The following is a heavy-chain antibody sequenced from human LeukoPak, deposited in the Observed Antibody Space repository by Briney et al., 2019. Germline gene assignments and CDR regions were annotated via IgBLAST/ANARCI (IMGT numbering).Heavy chain of an antibody. CDR1: GFTFSSYS. CDR2: ISSSSSYI. D-gene: IGHD3-9*01. CDR3: ARWGLRYFDWLHEIDY. Sequence: PGGSLRLSCAASGFTFSSYSMNRVRQAPGKGLEWVSSISSSSSYIYYADSVKGRFTISRDNAKNSLYLQMNSLRAEDTAVYYCARWGLRYFDWLHEIDYWGQGTLVTVSS. J-gene: IGHJ4*02. V-gene: IGHV3-21*01.